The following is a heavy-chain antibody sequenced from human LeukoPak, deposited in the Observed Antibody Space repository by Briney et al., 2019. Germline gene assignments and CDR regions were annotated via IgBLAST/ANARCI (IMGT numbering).Heavy chain of an antibody. D-gene: IGHD2-15*01. J-gene: IGHJ1*01. V-gene: IGHV3-11*01. CDR2: IRSSGGTM. Sequence: GGSLRLSCAASGFTFSDYYMSWIRQAPGKGLEWVSYIRSSGGTMYYADSAKGRFTISRDNAKNSLYLQMNSLRAEDTAVYYCARYGSGAIAGYFQHWGQGTLVTVSP. CDR3: ARYGSGAIAGYFQH. CDR1: GFTFSDYY.